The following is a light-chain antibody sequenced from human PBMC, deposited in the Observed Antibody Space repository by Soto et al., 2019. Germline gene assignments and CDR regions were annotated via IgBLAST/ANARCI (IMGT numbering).Light chain of an antibody. J-gene: IGKJ2*01. CDR1: QSVSSN. Sequence: EIVMTQSPATLSVSPGERATLSCRASQSVSSNLAWYQQKPGQAPRLLIYGASTRATGIPARFTGSGSGTEFDLTISSRQSEDFEVSYYQQHNNWPPGKYTFGQGTKLEIK. CDR2: GAS. CDR3: QQHNNWPPGKYT. V-gene: IGKV3-15*01.